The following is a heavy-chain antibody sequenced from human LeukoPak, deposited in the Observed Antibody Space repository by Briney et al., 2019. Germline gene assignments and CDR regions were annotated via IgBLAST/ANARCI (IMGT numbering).Heavy chain of an antibody. D-gene: IGHD5-12*01. V-gene: IGHV3-23*01. CDR3: VKDRKPDSRYNFDF. J-gene: IGHJ4*02. CDR2: ITGNSGLI. Sequence: PGGSLRLSCAASGFTFGTYAMNWVRQAPGKGLEWVSVITGNSGLIYYADSVKGRFTISRDNSKNMLYLQMNSPRAEDTATYYCVKDRKPDSRYNFDFWGQGTLVTVSS. CDR1: GFTFGTYA.